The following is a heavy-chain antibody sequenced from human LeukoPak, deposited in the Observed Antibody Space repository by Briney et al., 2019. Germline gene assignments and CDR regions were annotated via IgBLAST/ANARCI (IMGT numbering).Heavy chain of an antibody. CDR3: ARENSGTFSIDY. D-gene: IGHD1-26*01. Sequence: PGGSLRLSCAASRFTISNYWMSWIRQAPGKGLEWVANIKQDGSENYYVDSVKGRFTISRDNAKNSLYLQMNSLRAGDTAVYYCARENSGTFSIDYWGQGTLVTVSS. V-gene: IGHV3-7*01. CDR2: IKQDGSEN. J-gene: IGHJ4*02. CDR1: RFTISNYW.